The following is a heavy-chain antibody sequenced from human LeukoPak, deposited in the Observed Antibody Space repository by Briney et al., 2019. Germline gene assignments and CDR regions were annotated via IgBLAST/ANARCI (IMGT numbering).Heavy chain of an antibody. CDR1: GYTFTSYY. V-gene: IGHV1-46*01. CDR2: INPSGGST. Sequence: ASVKVSCKASGYTFTSYYMHWVRQAPGQGLEWMGIINPSGGSTSYAQKFQGRVTMTRDTSTSTVYMELSSLRSEDTAVYYCAKEDRHRLVRAWRSPLGAAPDDYRGQGTLVTVSS. CDR3: AKEDRHRLVRAWRSPLGAAPDDY. D-gene: IGHD6-19*01. J-gene: IGHJ4*02.